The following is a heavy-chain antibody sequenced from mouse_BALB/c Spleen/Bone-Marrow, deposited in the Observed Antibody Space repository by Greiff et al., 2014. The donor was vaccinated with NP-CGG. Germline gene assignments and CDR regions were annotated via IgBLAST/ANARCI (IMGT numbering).Heavy chain of an antibody. CDR2: INPNNGGT. CDR3: AREAYYYGSSPGWFAY. CDR1: GYTFTEYT. D-gene: IGHD1-1*01. Sequence: EVKVVESGPELVKPGASVKISCKTSGYTFTEYTMHWVKQSHGKSLEWIGGINPNNGGTSYNQKFKGKATLTVDKSSSTAYMELRSLTSEDSAVYYCAREAYYYGSSPGWFAYWGQGTLVTVSA. V-gene: IGHV1-26*01. J-gene: IGHJ3*01.